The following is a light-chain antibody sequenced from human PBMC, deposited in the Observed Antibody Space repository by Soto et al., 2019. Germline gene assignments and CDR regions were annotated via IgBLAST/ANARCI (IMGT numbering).Light chain of an antibody. V-gene: IGKV1-33*01. Sequence: DIQMTQSPSSLSASVGDRVTITCQASQDISNYLNWYQQKPGKAPKLLIYDASNLETGVPSRFSGSGSGTDFTFTISSLQPEDIATYYCQQYDNLPHWVTFGPGTKVDIK. CDR1: QDISNY. J-gene: IGKJ3*01. CDR3: QQYDNLPHWVT. CDR2: DAS.